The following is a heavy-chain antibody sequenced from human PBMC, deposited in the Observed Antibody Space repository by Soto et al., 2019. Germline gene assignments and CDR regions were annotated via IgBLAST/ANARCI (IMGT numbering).Heavy chain of an antibody. J-gene: IGHJ4*02. CDR3: ATISDRGIAAALDS. CDR2: ISGSGGTT. Sequence: EVQLLESGGGLVRPGGSLRLSCVASTFSLTDYAMSWVRQAPGEGLEWVSGISGSGGTTYYAESVKGRFSISRDNSKNTLYLHLNNLRVEDTAIYYCATISDRGIAAALDSWGQATLVTVSS. CDR1: TFSLTDYA. D-gene: IGHD6-13*01. V-gene: IGHV3-23*01.